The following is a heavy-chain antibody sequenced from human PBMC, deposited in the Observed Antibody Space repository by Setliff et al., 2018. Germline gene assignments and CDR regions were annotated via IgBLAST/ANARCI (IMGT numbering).Heavy chain of an antibody. V-gene: IGHV4-4*07. J-gene: IGHJ3*02. CDR2: IYIGGSA. Sequence: SETLSLTCTVSGGSISSYYWSWIRQPAGKGLEWIGHIYIGGSANYNPSLKSRVTMSIDTSKNEFSLNLNSVTAADTAVYYCARGERFGGGKAFDIWGQGTLVTVSS. D-gene: IGHD3-10*01. CDR1: GGSISSYY. CDR3: ARGERFGGGKAFDI.